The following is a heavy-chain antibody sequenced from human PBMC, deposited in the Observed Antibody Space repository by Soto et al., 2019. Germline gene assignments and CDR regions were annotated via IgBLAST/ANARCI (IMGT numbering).Heavy chain of an antibody. CDR1: GLVSSVSG. D-gene: IGHD5-12*01. V-gene: IGHV3-73*01. J-gene: IGHJ4*02. Sequence: PGXALGLSCGASGLVSSVSGIHWVGQASGKGLEWVGHIRSKANSYATAYAASVKGRFTISRDDSKNTAYLQMNSLKTEDTALYYCTTYSGYDSYYFDSWGQGTLVTVSS. CDR2: IRSKANSYAT. CDR3: TTYSGYDSYYFDS.